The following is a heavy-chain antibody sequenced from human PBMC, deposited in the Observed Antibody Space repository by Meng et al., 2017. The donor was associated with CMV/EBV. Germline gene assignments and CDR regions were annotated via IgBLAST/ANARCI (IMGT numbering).Heavy chain of an antibody. CDR1: GYTFTSYG. D-gene: IGHD3-3*01. CDR3: ARVAYYDFWSGYLPLYYYYYGMDV. J-gene: IGHJ6*02. Sequence: ASVKVSCKASGYTFTSYGISWVRQAPGQGLEWMGWISAYNGNTNYAQKLQGRVTMTTDTSTSTAYMELRSLGSDDTAVYYCARVAYYDFWSGYLPLYYYYYGMDVWGQGTTVTVSS. CDR2: ISAYNGNT. V-gene: IGHV1-18*01.